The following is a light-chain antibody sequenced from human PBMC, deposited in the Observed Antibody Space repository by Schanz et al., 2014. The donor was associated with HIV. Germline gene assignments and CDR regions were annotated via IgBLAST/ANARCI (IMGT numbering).Light chain of an antibody. V-gene: IGKV3-20*01. Sequence: ETVLTQSPVTLSVSPGERATLSCRASQSLRSDLAWHQQKPGQAPRLLIFGASNRATGIPARFSGSGSGTDFTLTISSLEPEDFAVYYCQQYGSSLFSFGGGTKVEI. J-gene: IGKJ4*01. CDR2: GAS. CDR1: QSLRSD. CDR3: QQYGSSLFS.